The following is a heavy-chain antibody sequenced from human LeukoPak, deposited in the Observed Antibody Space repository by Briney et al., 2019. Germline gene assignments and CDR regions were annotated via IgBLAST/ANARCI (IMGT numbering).Heavy chain of an antibody. CDR1: GFTFSSYA. Sequence: GGSLRLSCAASGFTFSSYAMSWVRQAPGKGLEWVSGISGSGGSTYYADSVKGRFTISRDNSKNSLYLQMNSLRAEDTAVYYCARRLRRNYFDYWGQGTLVTVSS. V-gene: IGHV3-23*01. D-gene: IGHD4-17*01. CDR2: ISGSGGST. J-gene: IGHJ4*02. CDR3: ARRLRRNYFDY.